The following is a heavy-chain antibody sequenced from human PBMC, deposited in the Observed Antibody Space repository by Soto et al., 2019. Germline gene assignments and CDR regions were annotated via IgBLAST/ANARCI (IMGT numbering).Heavy chain of an antibody. Sequence: PSETLSLTCTVSGGSISSGGYYWSWIRQHPGKGLEWIGYIYYSGSTYYNPSLKSRVTISVDTSKNQFSLKLSSVTAADTAVYYCARDNFYGAFVWFDPWGQGTLVTVSS. J-gene: IGHJ5*02. D-gene: IGHD4-17*01. CDR1: GGSISSGGYY. V-gene: IGHV4-31*03. CDR3: ARDNFYGAFVWFDP. CDR2: IYYSGST.